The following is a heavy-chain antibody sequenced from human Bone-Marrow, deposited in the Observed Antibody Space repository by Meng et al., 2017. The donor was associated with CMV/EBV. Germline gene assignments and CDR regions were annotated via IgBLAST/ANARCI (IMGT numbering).Heavy chain of an antibody. V-gene: IGHV4-59*01. D-gene: IGHD1-26*01. CDR1: GGSISSYY. CDR3: ARSPSGSAGGYFDY. Sequence: GSLRLSSTVSGGSISSYYWSCIRQPPGKGLEWIGYIYYSGSTNYNPSLKSRVTISVDTSKNQFSLKLSSVTAADTAVYYCARSPSGSAGGYFDYWGQGTLVTVSS. J-gene: IGHJ4*02. CDR2: IYYSGST.